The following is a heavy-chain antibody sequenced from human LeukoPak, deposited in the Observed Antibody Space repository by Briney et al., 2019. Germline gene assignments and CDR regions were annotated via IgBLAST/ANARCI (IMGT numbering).Heavy chain of an antibody. J-gene: IGHJ5*02. Sequence: GASVKVSCKASGYTFTSHYMHWVRQAPGQGLEWMGIINPSGGSTSYAQKFQGRVTMTRDMSTSTVYMELSSLRSEDTAVYYCARDEAYYDFWSGHSAQGWFDPWGQGTLVTVSS. V-gene: IGHV1-46*01. CDR3: ARDEAYYDFWSGHSAQGWFDP. D-gene: IGHD3-3*01. CDR2: INPSGGST. CDR1: GYTFTSHY.